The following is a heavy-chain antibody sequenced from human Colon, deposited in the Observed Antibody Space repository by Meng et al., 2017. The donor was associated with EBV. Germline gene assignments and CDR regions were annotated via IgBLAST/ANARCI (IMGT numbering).Heavy chain of an antibody. Sequence: QPLGSGAGLVMTSPTPAPPCPVAGDCSISSHYSWNWVRPAPGEALEWSGYIYSSGNTFYNPSPHRRVTMAVDTSKNQSSLRLTSVNAADTAVYYCARGLARLIKNSWFDPWGQGTLVTVSS. CDR2: IYSSGNT. CDR3: ARGLARLIKNSWFDP. CDR1: GDCSISSHYS. D-gene: IGHD3-10*01. J-gene: IGHJ5*02. V-gene: IGHV4-30-4*08.